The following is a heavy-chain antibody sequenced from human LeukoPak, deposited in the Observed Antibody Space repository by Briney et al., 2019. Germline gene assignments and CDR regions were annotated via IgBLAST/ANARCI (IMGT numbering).Heavy chain of an antibody. CDR2: ISSISSYI. CDR1: GFTFSSYA. J-gene: IGHJ4*02. V-gene: IGHV3-21*06. D-gene: IGHD3-16*02. CDR3: ARVAGRGGVIVEYYFDH. Sequence: GGSLRLSCAASGFTFSSYAMNWVRQAPGKGLEWVSFISSISSYIYYADSVKGRFTISRDNARNSLYLQMNSLRAEDTAVYYCARVAGRGGVIVEYYFDHWGQGTLVTVSS.